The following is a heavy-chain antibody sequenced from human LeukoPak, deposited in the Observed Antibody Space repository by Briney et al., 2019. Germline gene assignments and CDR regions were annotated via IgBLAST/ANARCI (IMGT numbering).Heavy chain of an antibody. CDR2: ISGSGVTT. CDR3: APSPGYCTNGVCFG. D-gene: IGHD2-8*01. Sequence: PGGSLRPSCAASGFTFSSYAMSWVRQAPGKGLEWVSAISGSGVTTYYADSVKGRFTISRDNSKNTLFLQMNSLRAEDTAVYYCAPSPGYCTNGVCFGWGQGTMVTVSS. J-gene: IGHJ3*01. V-gene: IGHV3-23*01. CDR1: GFTFSSYA.